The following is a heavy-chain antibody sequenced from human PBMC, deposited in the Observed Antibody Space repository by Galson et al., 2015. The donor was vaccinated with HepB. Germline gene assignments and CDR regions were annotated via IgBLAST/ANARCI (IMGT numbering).Heavy chain of an antibody. Sequence: SLRLSCAASGFTFSSYAMSWVRQTPGKGLEWVSGISGSGGSTYYADSVKGRFTISRDNSKNTLYLQMNSLRAEDTAVYYCAKESHLSSRWWFDYWGQGALVTVSS. CDR1: GFTFSSYA. CDR2: ISGSGGST. D-gene: IGHD2-2*01. J-gene: IGHJ4*02. V-gene: IGHV3-23*01. CDR3: AKESHLSSRWWFDY.